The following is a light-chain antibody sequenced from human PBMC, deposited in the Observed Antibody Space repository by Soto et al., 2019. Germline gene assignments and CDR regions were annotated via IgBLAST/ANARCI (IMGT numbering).Light chain of an antibody. CDR3: QQSYSTPHT. V-gene: IGKV3-15*01. CDR2: GAS. CDR1: QSVDGY. J-gene: IGKJ5*01. Sequence: EVVMTQSPGTLSVSLGESATLSCRASQSVDGYLAWYQQKPGQAPRLLIYGASTRATGVTARFRGGGSGTEFTLTISSVQPEDFGSYYCQQSYSTPHTFGQGTRLEIK.